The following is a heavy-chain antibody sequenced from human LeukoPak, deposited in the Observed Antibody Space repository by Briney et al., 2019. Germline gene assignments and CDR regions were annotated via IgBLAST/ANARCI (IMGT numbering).Heavy chain of an antibody. CDR1: GGFFSGYY. V-gene: IGHV4-34*01. Sequence: PSETLSLTCAVYGGFFSGYYWSWLRQPPGKGREWIGEINHCGSTNYNPSLKSRVTISVDTSKNQFSLELSSMTGAGTAVYYCARRYYDSSGYYYPDYWGQGTLVTVSS. CDR2: INHCGST. D-gene: IGHD3-22*01. CDR3: ARRYYDSSGYYYPDY. J-gene: IGHJ4*02.